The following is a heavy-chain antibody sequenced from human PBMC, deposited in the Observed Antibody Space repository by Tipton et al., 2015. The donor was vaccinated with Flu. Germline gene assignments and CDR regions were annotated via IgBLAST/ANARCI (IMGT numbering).Heavy chain of an antibody. Sequence: QLVQSGAEVKKPGASVKVSCKVSGYSLTDLSMHWVRQAPGKGLEWMGGFNPEDGETIYAQKFQGRLTMTEDTSTDTAHMELSSLRSDDTAVYYCATDLRLPDTENYYYYGMDVWGQGTTVTVSS. CDR3: ATDLRLPDTENYYYYGMDV. D-gene: IGHD2-21*02. CDR1: GYSLTDLS. J-gene: IGHJ6*02. CDR2: FNPEDGET. V-gene: IGHV1-24*01.